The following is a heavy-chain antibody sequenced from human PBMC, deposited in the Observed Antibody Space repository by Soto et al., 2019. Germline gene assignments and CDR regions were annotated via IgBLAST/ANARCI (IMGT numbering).Heavy chain of an antibody. CDR1: GGSISSSSYY. CDR3: AQGLGYCISTSCPSEVEGYYFDY. CDR2: IYYSGST. V-gene: IGHV4-39*01. J-gene: IGHJ4*02. D-gene: IGHD2-2*01. Sequence: SETLSLTCTVSGGSISSSSYYWGWIRQPPGKGLEWIGSIYYSGSTYYNPSLKSRVTISVDTSKNQFSLKLSSVTAADTAVYYCAQGLGYCISTSCPSEVEGYYFDYWGQGTLVTVSS.